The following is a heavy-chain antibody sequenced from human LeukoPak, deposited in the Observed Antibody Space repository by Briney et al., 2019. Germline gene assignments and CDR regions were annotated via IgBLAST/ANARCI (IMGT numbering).Heavy chain of an antibody. CDR2: IRYDGTTT. CDR3: AKDYDHVWGSYRYPFDS. V-gene: IGHV3-30*02. Sequence: PGGSQRLSCTASGLTFSDYGMHWVRQAPGKGLEWVAYIRYDGTTTNYADSVKGRLTISRDNSKNTLYLQMNSLRDDDTAVYYCAKDYDHVWGSYRYPFDSWGQGTLVTVSS. CDR1: GLTFSDYG. J-gene: IGHJ4*02. D-gene: IGHD3-16*02.